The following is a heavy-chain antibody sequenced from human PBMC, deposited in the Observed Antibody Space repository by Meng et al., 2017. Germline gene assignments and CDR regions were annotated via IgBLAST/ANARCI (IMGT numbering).Heavy chain of an antibody. J-gene: IGHJ4*02. D-gene: IGHD2-21*02. CDR2: INPNSGGT. V-gene: IGHV1-2*02. Sequence: ASVKVSCKASGYTFTGYYMHWVRQAPGQGLEWMGWINPNSGGTNYAQKFQGRVTMTRDTSISTAYMEQSRLRSDDTAVYYCARGWGYCGGDCPNIPYYFDYWGQGTLVTVSS. CDR3: ARGWGYCGGDCPNIPYYFDY. CDR1: GYTFTGYY.